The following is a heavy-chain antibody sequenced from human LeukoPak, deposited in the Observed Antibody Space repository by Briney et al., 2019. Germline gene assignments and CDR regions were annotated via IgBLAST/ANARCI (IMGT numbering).Heavy chain of an antibody. Sequence: GGSLRLSCAASGFTFSTYAMNWVRQAPGKGLEWVSSIGSGDTTYYADSVKGRFTISRDNSKNTMYLQMNSLRAEDAAVYYCAKDQLGTWLFDHWGQGTLVTVSS. CDR2: IGSGDTT. V-gene: IGHV3-23*01. D-gene: IGHD6-13*01. J-gene: IGHJ4*02. CDR3: AKDQLGTWLFDH. CDR1: GFTFSTYA.